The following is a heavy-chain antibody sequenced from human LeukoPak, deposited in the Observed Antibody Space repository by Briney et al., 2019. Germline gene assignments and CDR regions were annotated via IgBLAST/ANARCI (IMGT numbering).Heavy chain of an antibody. CDR3: AKAFAVGIGYSYGHERGGYFQH. V-gene: IGHV3-30*02. D-gene: IGHD5-18*01. CDR2: IRYDGSNK. Sequence: GGSLRLSCAASGFTFSSYGMHWVRQAPGKGLEWVAFIRYDGSNKYYADSVKGRFTISRDNSKNTLYLQMNSLRAEDTAVYYCAKAFAVGIGYSYGHERGGYFQHWGQGTLVTVSS. J-gene: IGHJ1*01. CDR1: GFTFSSYG.